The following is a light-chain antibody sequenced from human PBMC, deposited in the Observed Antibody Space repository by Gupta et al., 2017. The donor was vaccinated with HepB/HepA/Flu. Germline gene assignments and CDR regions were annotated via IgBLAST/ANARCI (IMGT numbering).Light chain of an antibody. CDR2: WAS. CDR3: QQYDSTPPT. J-gene: IGKJ1*01. Sequence: DIVMTQSPDSLAVSLGERATTNCKSSQSVLYSSNNKNYLAWYQQKPGQPPKLLIYWASTRESGVPDRFSGSGSGTDFTLTISSLQAEDVAVYYCQQYDSTPPTFGQGTKVEIK. CDR1: QSVLYSSNNKNY. V-gene: IGKV4-1*01.